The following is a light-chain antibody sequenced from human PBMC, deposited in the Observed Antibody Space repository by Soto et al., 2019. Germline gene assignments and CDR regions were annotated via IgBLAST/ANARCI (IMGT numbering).Light chain of an antibody. V-gene: IGKV3-11*01. CDR2: GAS. Sequence: EVVLTQSPATLSLSPGESATLSCRASQSVDTYLAWYQQKPGQPPRLLIYGASNRATGIPARFSGSGSGTDFTLTITALEPEDFAVYYCQQRHMWPITFGQGTRLEIK. CDR1: QSVDTY. CDR3: QQRHMWPIT. J-gene: IGKJ5*01.